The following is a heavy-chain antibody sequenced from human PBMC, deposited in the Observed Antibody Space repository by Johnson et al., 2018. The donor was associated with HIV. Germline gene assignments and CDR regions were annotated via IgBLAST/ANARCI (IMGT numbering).Heavy chain of an antibody. CDR1: RLTLSDSY. CDR3: ATTRWSDTDPFDI. V-gene: IGHV3-11*04. Sequence: QVQLVESGGGLVKPGGSLRLSCVASRLTLSDSYMSWIRQAPGKGLEWVSYFCGRGNAIYYADPVRGRFATARDNAKNSLYLQMNSLSAEDTAVYYCATTRWSDTDPFDIWGQGTMVTVSS. D-gene: IGHD3-3*01. J-gene: IGHJ3*02. CDR2: FCGRGNAI.